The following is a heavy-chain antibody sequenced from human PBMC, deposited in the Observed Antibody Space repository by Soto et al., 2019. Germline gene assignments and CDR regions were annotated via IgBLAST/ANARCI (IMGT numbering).Heavy chain of an antibody. CDR3: AKDASSWFYYFYGMDV. CDR1: GYIFSNFG. D-gene: IGHD2-2*01. J-gene: IGHJ6*02. V-gene: IGHV1-18*01. CDR2: ISGYNDNT. Sequence: QIQLDQSSPELRKPGASVKVSCKASGYIFSNFGISWVRQAPGQGLEGMGWISGYNDNTNYAQKFQDRLRMTTDISTGTAYMELTTLRSEDTAVYYCAKDASSWFYYFYGMDVWGQGTTVTVSS.